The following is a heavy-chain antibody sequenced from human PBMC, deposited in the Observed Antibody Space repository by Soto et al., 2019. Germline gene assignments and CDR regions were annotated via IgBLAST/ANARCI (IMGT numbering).Heavy chain of an antibody. Sequence: QAHLEQSGAELKRPGASVKVSCKASGYTFSDFDINWLRQASGQGPEWMGWMNAKSGDTFFLQRFQGKLNMTWDTSLSTAYMEVGSLTSDDTAIYYCARGNPFNYAGFDVWGQGTTVAVSS. CDR1: GYTFSDFD. CDR2: MNAKSGDT. V-gene: IGHV1-8*01. D-gene: IGHD3-16*01. CDR3: ARGNPFNYAGFDV. J-gene: IGHJ6*02.